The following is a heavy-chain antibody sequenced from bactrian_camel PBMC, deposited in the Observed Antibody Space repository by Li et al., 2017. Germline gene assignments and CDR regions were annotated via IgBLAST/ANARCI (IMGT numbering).Heavy chain of an antibody. CDR2: IDTAGAP. J-gene: IGHJ4*01. Sequence: HVQLVESGGGSVQAGGSLSLSCAASGTGDGSELKCRAWFRQAPGKEREGVAAIDTAGAPTYTYAVAGRFTISKDNVKNTLYLRMNDLKSEDTAMYYCAADNVNLQLARHYSYWGQGTQVTVS. CDR3: AADNVNLQLARHYSY. CDR1: GTGDGSELKC. D-gene: IGHD7*01. V-gene: IGHV3S53*01.